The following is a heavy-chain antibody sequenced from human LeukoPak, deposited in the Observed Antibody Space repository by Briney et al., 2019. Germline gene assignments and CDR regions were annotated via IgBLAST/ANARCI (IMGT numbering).Heavy chain of an antibody. D-gene: IGHD3-16*02. J-gene: IGHJ4*02. CDR3: ASHYSSGSYRYTGSFDS. CDR1: GGSFSGYY. V-gene: IGHV4-34*01. Sequence: SETLSLTCAVYGGSFSGYYWSWIRQPPGKGLEWLGEINHSGSTNYNPSLKSRVTISVDTSKNQFSLKLNSVPAADAAMYYCASHYSSGSYRYTGSFDSWGQGMLVNVSS. CDR2: INHSGST.